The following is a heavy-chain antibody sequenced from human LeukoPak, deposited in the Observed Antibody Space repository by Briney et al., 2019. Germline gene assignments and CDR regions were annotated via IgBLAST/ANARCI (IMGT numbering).Heavy chain of an antibody. CDR2: ISAYNGNT. CDR3: AIAAAGIVDP. J-gene: IGHJ5*02. V-gene: IGHV1-18*01. CDR1: GYTFTSYG. Sequence: ASVKVPCKASGYTFTSYGISWVRQAPGQGREGMGWISAYNGNTNYAQKLQGRVTMTTDTSTRKDYMELRRLRSDDTAVYYCAIAAAGIVDPWVQGTLITVSS. D-gene: IGHD6-13*01.